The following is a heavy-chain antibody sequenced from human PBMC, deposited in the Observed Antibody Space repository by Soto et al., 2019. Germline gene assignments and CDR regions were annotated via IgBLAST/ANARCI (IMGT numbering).Heavy chain of an antibody. J-gene: IGHJ6*01. D-gene: IGHD6-13*01. CDR1: GGSVSSNSSA. V-gene: IGHV6-1*01. CDR3: PREQQKPDCYGMDF. Sequence: SQTLSLTCAISGGSVSSNSSAWNWIRQSPTRGLEWLGRTCYRSEWYNDYAVSVKSRITINPDAAKNRFSLQLSSVAPEDTAVYSCPREQQKPDCYGMDFWGQATSVNVSS. CDR2: TCYRSEWYN.